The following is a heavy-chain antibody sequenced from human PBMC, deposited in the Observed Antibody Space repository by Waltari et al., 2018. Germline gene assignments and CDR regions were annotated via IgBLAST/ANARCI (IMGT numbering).Heavy chain of an antibody. J-gene: IGHJ5*02. D-gene: IGHD3-9*01. V-gene: IGHV1-69*02. CDR2: ITPVLGIA. CDR3: ARVRAGYDITNWFDP. CDR1: GGTFSSYT. Sequence: QVQLVQSGAEVKKPGSSVKVSCKASGGTFSSYTISWVRQAPGQGLEWMGRITPVLGIANSAQKCQGRGTITEDKATSTAYMELSSRRSEDTAVYYWARVRAGYDITNWFDPWGQGTLVTVSS.